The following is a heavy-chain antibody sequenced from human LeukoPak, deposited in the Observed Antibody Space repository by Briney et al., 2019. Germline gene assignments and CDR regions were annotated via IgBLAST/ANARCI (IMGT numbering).Heavy chain of an antibody. CDR3: VKDKAEWLGAFDI. J-gene: IGHJ3*02. D-gene: IGHD3-3*01. Sequence: PGGSLRLSCAASGFTFRSYSMNWVRQAPGKGLEWVSAIDPSSTYIYYADSVKGRFTISRDNAENSLYLQMNSLRVEDTAVYYCVKDKAEWLGAFDIWGQGTMVTVS. CDR1: GFTFRSYS. CDR2: IDPSSTYI. V-gene: IGHV3-21*01.